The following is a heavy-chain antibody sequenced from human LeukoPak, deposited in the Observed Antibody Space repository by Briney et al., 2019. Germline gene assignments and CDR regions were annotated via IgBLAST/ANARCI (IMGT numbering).Heavy chain of an antibody. Sequence: SETLSLTCTVSGGAISSYYWSWVRQPPGKGLEWIGYIYYSGGTKYNPSLMSRVTISVDRAQSQFSLSLSSATAADTAVYYCARDGLYDSSGYYMDSWGQGTLVIVSS. D-gene: IGHD3-22*01. CDR2: IYYSGGT. V-gene: IGHV4-59*01. CDR3: ARDGLYDSSGYYMDS. J-gene: IGHJ4*02. CDR1: GGAISSYY.